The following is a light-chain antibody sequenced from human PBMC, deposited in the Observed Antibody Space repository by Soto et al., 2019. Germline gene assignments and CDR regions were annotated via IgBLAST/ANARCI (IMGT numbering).Light chain of an antibody. CDR1: QTINNY. CDR3: QQSHPLHT. CDR2: AAS. J-gene: IGKJ2*01. Sequence: DIQMTQSPSSLSASVGDRVTITCRASQTINNYLHWYQHRPGTVPRLLISAASTLQDGVPSGFSGSVSGTDFALTISSLQPEDFATYYCQQSHPLHTFGQGTKVEIK. V-gene: IGKV1-39*01.